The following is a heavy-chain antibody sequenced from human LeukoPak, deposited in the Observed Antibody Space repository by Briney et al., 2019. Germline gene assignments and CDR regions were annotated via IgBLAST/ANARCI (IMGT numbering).Heavy chain of an antibody. J-gene: IGHJ5*02. CDR1: GFTFSSYG. V-gene: IGHV3-30*02. CDR2: IRYDGSNK. D-gene: IGHD6-13*01. Sequence: GGSLRLSCAASGFTFSSYGMHWVRQAPGKGLEWEAVIRYDGSNKYYADSVKGRFTISRDNSKNTMYLQMNSLRAEETAVYYCARDLIAAAGSGKNWFDPWGQGTLVTVSS. CDR3: ARDLIAAAGSGKNWFDP.